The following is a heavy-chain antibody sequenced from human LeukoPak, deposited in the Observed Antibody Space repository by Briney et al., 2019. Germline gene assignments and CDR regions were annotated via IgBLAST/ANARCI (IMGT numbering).Heavy chain of an antibody. D-gene: IGHD1-26*01. Sequence: AGGSLRLSCAASGITFNIYWMSWVRQAPGKGLEWVAGIKQDGSVKYYVDSVKGRFTISRDNAKNSVYLQMNSLRAEDTAVYYCATDYYGSPEYWGQGTLVTVSS. CDR3: ATDYYGSPEY. CDR2: IKQDGSVK. V-gene: IGHV3-7*05. J-gene: IGHJ4*02. CDR1: GITFNIYW.